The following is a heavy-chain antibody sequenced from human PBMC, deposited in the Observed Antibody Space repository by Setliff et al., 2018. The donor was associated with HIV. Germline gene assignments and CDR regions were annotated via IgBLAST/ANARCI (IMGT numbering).Heavy chain of an antibody. V-gene: IGHV1-18*01. CDR3: ARATGAADL. CDR1: GYIFTTFG. D-gene: IGHD6-13*01. CDR2: INTHNGNT. Sequence: ASVKVSCKASGYIFTTFGFSWVRQAPGQGLEWMGWINTHNGNTHYAQRFQGRVTMTRDTSTTTAYMELRSLSSDDTAGYYCARATGAADLWGQGTKVTVSS. J-gene: IGHJ5*02.